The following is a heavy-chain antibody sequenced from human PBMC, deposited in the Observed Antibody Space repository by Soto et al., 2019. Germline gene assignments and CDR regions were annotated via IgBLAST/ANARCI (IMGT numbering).Heavy chain of an antibody. CDR3: ARQANVDXAMADGGDYYYYYGMDV. V-gene: IGHV5-10-1*01. D-gene: IGHD5-18*01. J-gene: IGHJ6*02. CDR1: GYSFTIYW. CDR2: IDPSDSYT. Sequence: GESLKLSCKGSGYSFTIYWISWVRQMPGKGLEWMGRIDPSDSYTNYSPSFQGHVTISAGKSISTAYLQWSSLKASDTAMYYCARQANVDXAMADGGDYYYYYGMDVWGQGTTVTVSS.